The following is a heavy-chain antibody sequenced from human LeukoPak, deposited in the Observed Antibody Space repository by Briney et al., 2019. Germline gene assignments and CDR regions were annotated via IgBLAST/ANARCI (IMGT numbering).Heavy chain of an antibody. Sequence: SVKVSCEASGGTFSSYAISWVRQAPGQGLEWMGGIIPIFGTANYAQKFQGRVTITTDESTSTAYMELSSLRSEDTAVYYCASRYFDWSQFDYWGQGTLVTVSS. V-gene: IGHV1-69*05. CDR1: GGTFSSYA. J-gene: IGHJ4*02. CDR2: IIPIFGTA. D-gene: IGHD3-9*01. CDR3: ASRYFDWSQFDY.